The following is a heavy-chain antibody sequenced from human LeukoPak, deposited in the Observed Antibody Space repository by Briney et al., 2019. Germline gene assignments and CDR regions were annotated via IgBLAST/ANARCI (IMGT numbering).Heavy chain of an antibody. J-gene: IGHJ4*02. D-gene: IGHD3-9*01. CDR1: GGSISSYY. V-gene: IGHV4-39*01. Sequence: SETLSLTCTVSGGSISSYYWGWIRQPPGKGLEWIGSIYYSGSTYYNPSLKSRVTISIDTSKNQFSLKLSSVTAADTAVYYCAATHYDILTGYSNYYFDYWGQGTLVTVSS. CDR2: IYYSGST. CDR3: AATHYDILTGYSNYYFDY.